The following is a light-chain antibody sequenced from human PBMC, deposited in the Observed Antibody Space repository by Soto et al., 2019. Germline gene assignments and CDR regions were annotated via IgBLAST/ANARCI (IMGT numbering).Light chain of an antibody. J-gene: IGLJ1*01. CDR1: SSNIGSNY. CDR2: RNN. Sequence: HSVLTQPPSASGTPGQRVTISCSGSSSNIGSNYVYWYQQLPGTAPKLLIYRNNQRPSGVPDRFSGSKSGTSASLAISGLRSEDEADYYCAAWDDSLSGHYVFGTGTKVTVL. V-gene: IGLV1-47*01. CDR3: AAWDDSLSGHYV.